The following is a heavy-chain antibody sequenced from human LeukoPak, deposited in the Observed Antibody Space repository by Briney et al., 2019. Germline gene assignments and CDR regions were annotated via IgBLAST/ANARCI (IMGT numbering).Heavy chain of an antibody. V-gene: IGHV3-30*18. CDR1: GFTFSSYV. Sequence: PGGSLRLSCAASGFTFSSYVMHWVRQAPGKGLEWVAVISYDGSNKYYADSVKGRFTISRDNSKNTLYLQMNSLRAEDTAVYYCAKDASHYYDGNFDYWGQGTLVTVSS. J-gene: IGHJ4*02. CDR2: ISYDGSNK. D-gene: IGHD3-22*01. CDR3: AKDASHYYDGNFDY.